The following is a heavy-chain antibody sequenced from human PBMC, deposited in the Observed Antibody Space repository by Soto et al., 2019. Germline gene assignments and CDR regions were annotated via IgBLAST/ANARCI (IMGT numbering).Heavy chain of an antibody. CDR1: GYSFTSYW. CDR2: IDPSDSYT. CDR3: ARHDLAIPGIAAAGTVWFDP. V-gene: IGHV5-10-1*01. D-gene: IGHD6-13*01. Sequence: GESLKISCKGSGYSFTSYWISWVRQMSGKGLEWMGRIDPSDSYTNYSPSFQGHVTISADKSIGTAYLQWSSLKASDTAMYYCARHDLAIPGIAAAGTVWFDPWGQGTLVTVSS. J-gene: IGHJ5*02.